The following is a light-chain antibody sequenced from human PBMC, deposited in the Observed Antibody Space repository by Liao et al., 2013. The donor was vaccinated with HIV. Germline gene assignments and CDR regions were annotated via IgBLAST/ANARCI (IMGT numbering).Light chain of an antibody. V-gene: IGLV3-21*04. J-gene: IGLJ3*02. Sequence: SYVLTQSPSVSVAPGKTARITCGVDNIESKSVHWYQQKPGQAPVLVLYYDTDRPSGIPERISGSNSGNTATLTVSRVEAGDEADYYCQVWDNDSDHPVFGGGTKLTVL. CDR2: YDT. CDR3: QVWDNDSDHPV. CDR1: NIESKS.